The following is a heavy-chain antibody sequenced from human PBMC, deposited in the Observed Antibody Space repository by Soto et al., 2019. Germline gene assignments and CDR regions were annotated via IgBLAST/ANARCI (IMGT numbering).Heavy chain of an antibody. CDR2: ISSSGDAT. CDR3: AKNGDFWSWGMDV. V-gene: IGHV3-23*01. CDR1: GFTFSTYA. J-gene: IGHJ6*02. D-gene: IGHD3-3*01. Sequence: GGSLRLSXAASGFTFSTYAMTWVRQAPGKGLEWVSIISSSGDATYYLDSVKGRFTISRDNSRNTLNLQMNSLRAEDTAVYYCAKNGDFWSWGMDVWGLGTTVTVSS.